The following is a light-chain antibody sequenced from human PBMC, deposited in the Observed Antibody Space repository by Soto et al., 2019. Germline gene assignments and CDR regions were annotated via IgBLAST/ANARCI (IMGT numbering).Light chain of an antibody. CDR3: CSYAGSTYV. Sequence: QSALTQPRSVSGSPGQSVTISCTGTSSDVGGYKYVSWYQQHPGKAPKLMIYDVSERPSGVPDRFSGSKSGNKASLTLSGLHAEDEADYYCCSYAGSTYVFGTGTKVTVL. CDR1: SSDVGGYKY. CDR2: DVS. J-gene: IGLJ1*01. V-gene: IGLV2-11*01.